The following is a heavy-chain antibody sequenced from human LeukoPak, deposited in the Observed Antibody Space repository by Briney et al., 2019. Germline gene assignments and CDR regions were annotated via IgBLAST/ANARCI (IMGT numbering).Heavy chain of an antibody. J-gene: IGHJ5*02. Sequence: SETLSLTCTVSGYSISSGYYWGWIRQPPGKGLEWIGSIYHSGSTYYNPSLKSRVTISVDTSKNQFSLKLSSVTAADTAVYYCAREHVLRFLEMGFWFDPWGQGTLVTVSS. V-gene: IGHV4-38-2*02. CDR3: AREHVLRFLEMGFWFDP. CDR1: GYSISSGYY. CDR2: IYHSGST. D-gene: IGHD3-3*01.